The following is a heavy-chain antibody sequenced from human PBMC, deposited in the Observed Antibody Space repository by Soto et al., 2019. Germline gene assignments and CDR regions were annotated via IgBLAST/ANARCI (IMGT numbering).Heavy chain of an antibody. V-gene: IGHV3-7*03. J-gene: IGHJ4*02. CDR3: AVYGYGVSAAAY. Sequence: EVQLVESGGGLVQPGGSLRLSCEASGFTFRNDWLSWVRQAPGKGLEWVANINQDGSERYYVDSVRGRFTISRDNVENSLYLQLNSLRPEDTAVYYCAVYGYGVSAAAYWGQGTLVTVSS. CDR2: INQDGSER. D-gene: IGHD4-17*01. CDR1: GFTFRNDW.